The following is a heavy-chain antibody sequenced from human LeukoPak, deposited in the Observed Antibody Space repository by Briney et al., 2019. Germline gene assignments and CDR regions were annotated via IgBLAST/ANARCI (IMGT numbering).Heavy chain of an antibody. CDR2: FSSRGDNS. J-gene: IGHJ3*01. CDR3: TKRTDSTGSRASAFDV. V-gene: IGHV3-23*01. CDR1: GFPFCKYA. Sequence: GSLGLSCAASGFPFCKYAMTWVRPASGEGVGWGSSFSSRGDNSYYADSVKGRFTISRDNSKSTLYLQMTSLRAEDSAFFYCTKRTDSTGSRASAFDVWGQGTVVTVSS. D-gene: IGHD2/OR15-2a*01.